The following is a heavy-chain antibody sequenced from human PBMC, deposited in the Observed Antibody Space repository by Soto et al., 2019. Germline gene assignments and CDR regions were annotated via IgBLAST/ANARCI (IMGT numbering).Heavy chain of an antibody. Sequence: QVQLQESGPGLVKPSETLSLTCTVSGGSISSYYWTWIRQPPGKGLEWIGYIYFDGSTNYNPSLKSRVTMSVDTSKTQFSLRLSSVTAADTAVYYCARVDNVDIVATTYFDYWGQGTLVTVSS. J-gene: IGHJ4*02. V-gene: IGHV4-4*09. CDR2: IYFDGST. CDR3: ARVDNVDIVATTYFDY. CDR1: GGSISSYY. D-gene: IGHD5-12*01.